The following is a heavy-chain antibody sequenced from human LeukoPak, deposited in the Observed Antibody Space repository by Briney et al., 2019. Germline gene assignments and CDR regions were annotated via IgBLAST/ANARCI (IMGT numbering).Heavy chain of an antibody. V-gene: IGHV5-51*01. CDR2: IYPRDSDT. CDR3: ARHSDVIGAI. CDR1: RSPFTHQW. J-gene: IGHJ4*02. Sequence: GEPLKISCKASRSPFTHQWIGWVRQKSGSGLEWMGIIYPRDSDTRYSPSFQGHVTISADTSINTASLEWSRLEASDTAIYYCARHSDVIGAIWGQGTLVTVSS. D-gene: IGHD3-10*01.